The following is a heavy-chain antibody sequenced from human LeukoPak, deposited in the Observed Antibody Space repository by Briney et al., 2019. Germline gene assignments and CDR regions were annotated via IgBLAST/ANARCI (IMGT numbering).Heavy chain of an antibody. CDR1: RFTVSSNY. CDR2: IYSGGST. D-gene: IGHD6-13*01. J-gene: IGHJ6*03. V-gene: IGHV3-66*01. CDR3: ARATHSSSWYYYYYYYMDV. Sequence: GGSLRLSCAASRFTVSSNYMSWVRQAPGKGLEWVSIIYSGGSTYYADSVKGRFTISRDNSKNTLYLHMNSLRAEDTAVYYCARATHSSSWYYYYYYYMDVWGKGTTVTISS.